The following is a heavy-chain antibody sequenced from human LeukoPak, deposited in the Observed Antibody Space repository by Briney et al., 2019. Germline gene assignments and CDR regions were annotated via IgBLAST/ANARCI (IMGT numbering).Heavy chain of an antibody. CDR3: ATGDHSFDN. CDR2: YASGTT. CDR1: GASINNYY. V-gene: IGHV4-4*07. D-gene: IGHD7-27*01. Sequence: SETLSLTCTVSGASINNYYWNWIRQPAGKGLEWIGRYASGTTTHNPSLKSQFSMSIDTSKNQISLKLTSVTAADTAVYYCATGDHSFDNWGQGTLVTVTP. J-gene: IGHJ4*02.